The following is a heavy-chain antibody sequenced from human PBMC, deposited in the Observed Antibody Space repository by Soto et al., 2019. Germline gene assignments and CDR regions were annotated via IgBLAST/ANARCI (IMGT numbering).Heavy chain of an antibody. CDR2: ISYDGSNK. J-gene: IGHJ4*02. CDR3: AKDEDTAMVTGQVDY. CDR1: GFTFSSYG. Sequence: GGSLGLSCAASGFTFSSYGMHWVRQAPGKGLEWVAVISYDGSNKYYADSVKGRFTISRDNSKNTLYLQMNSLRAEDTAVYYCAKDEDTAMVTGQVDYWGQGTLVTVSS. D-gene: IGHD5-18*01. V-gene: IGHV3-30*18.